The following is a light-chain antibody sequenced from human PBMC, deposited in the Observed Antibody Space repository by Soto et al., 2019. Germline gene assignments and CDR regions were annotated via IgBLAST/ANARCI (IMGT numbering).Light chain of an antibody. CDR1: QDISSF. Sequence: DIQMTQSPSALSASVGDRVTITCQASQDISSFLAWYQQQPGKAPKLLIYNASNLETGVPSRFSGSGSGTDFTLTISSLQPDDFATYYCRQYYSYSLTFGQGTKVDI. CDR3: RQYYSYSLT. V-gene: IGKV1-5*03. J-gene: IGKJ1*01. CDR2: NAS.